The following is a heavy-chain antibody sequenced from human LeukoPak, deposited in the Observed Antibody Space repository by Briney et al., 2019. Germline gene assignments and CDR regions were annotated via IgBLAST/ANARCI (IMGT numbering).Heavy chain of an antibody. CDR3: SGSLGNRIPGGGGDY. Sequence: GRSLRLSCAASGFTFSSYAMHWVRQAPGKGLEWVAVISYDGSNKYYADSVKGRFTISRDNSKNTLYLQMKSLRAEDKAVYYWSGSLGNRIPGGGGDYWGQGTLVTVSS. J-gene: IGHJ4*02. CDR2: ISYDGSNK. V-gene: IGHV3-30*04. D-gene: IGHD3-10*01. CDR1: GFTFSSYA.